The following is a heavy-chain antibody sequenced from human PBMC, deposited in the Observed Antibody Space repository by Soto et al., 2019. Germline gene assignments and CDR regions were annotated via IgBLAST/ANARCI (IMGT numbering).Heavy chain of an antibody. CDR2: IYYSGST. V-gene: IGHV4-59*01. CDR1: GGSISSYY. D-gene: IGHD2-2*01. CDR3: ARMAGYCSSTSCYSYYYYGMDV. Sequence: SETLSLTCTVSGGSISSYYWSWIRPPPGKGLEWIGYIYYSGSTNYNPSLKSRVTISVDTSKNQFSLKLSSVTAADTAVYYCARMAGYCSSTSCYSYYYYGMDVWGQGTTVTAP. J-gene: IGHJ6*02.